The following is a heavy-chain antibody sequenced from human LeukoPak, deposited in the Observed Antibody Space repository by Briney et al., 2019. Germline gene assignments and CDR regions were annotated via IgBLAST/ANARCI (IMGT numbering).Heavy chain of an antibody. CDR3: ARGGQQLAQGEYFQH. V-gene: IGHV1-2*04. Sequence: INPSGGGTNYAQKFQGWVTMTRDTSISTAYMELSRLRSDDTAVYYCARGGQQLAQGEYFQHWGQGTLVTVSS. CDR2: INPSGGGT. J-gene: IGHJ1*01. D-gene: IGHD6-13*01.